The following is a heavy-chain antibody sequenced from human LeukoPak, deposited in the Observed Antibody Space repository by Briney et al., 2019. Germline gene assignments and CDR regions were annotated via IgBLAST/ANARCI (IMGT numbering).Heavy chain of an antibody. CDR1: GYTFTGYY. CDR3: ARRRDYYDSSGWNAFDI. Sequence: GASVKVSCKASGYTFTGYYMHWVRQAPGQGLEWMGWINPNSGGTNYAQKFQGRVTMTRDTSISTAYMELSRLRSDDTAVYYCARRRDYYDSSGWNAFDIWGQGTMVTVSS. J-gene: IGHJ3*02. CDR2: INPNSGGT. V-gene: IGHV1-2*02. D-gene: IGHD3-22*01.